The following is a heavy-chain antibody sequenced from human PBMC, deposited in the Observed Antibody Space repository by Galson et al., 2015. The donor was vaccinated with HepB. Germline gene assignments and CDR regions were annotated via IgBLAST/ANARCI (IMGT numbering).Heavy chain of an antibody. CDR3: ARDPTLDIVATMRPLSD. Sequence: SVKVSCKASGGTFSSYAISWVRQAPGQGLEWMGGIIPILGIANYAQKFQGRVTITADKSTSTAYMELSSLRSEDTAVYYCARDPTLDIVATMRPLSDWGQGTLVTVSS. V-gene: IGHV1-69*10. CDR1: GGTFSSYA. CDR2: IIPILGIA. D-gene: IGHD5-12*01. J-gene: IGHJ4*02.